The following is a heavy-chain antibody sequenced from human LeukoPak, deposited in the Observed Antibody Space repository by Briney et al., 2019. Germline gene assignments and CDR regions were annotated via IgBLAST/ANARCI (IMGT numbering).Heavy chain of an antibody. J-gene: IGHJ4*02. Sequence: GGSLRLSCAASGFTFSSYSMNWVRRAPGKGLEWVSYISSSSSTIYYADSVKGRFTISRDNAKNSLYLQMNSLRAEDTAVYYCASQWLGLLWFGELSDPHDYWGQGTLVTVSS. CDR2: ISSSSSTI. CDR1: GFTFSSYS. CDR3: ASQWLGLLWFGELSDPHDY. D-gene: IGHD3-10*01. V-gene: IGHV3-48*01.